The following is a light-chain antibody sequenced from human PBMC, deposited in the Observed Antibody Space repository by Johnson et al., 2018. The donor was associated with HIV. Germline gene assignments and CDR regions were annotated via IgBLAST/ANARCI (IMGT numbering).Light chain of an antibody. CDR2: RNN. Sequence: QSVLTQSPSASGTPGQRVTISCSGSSSNIGSNTVNWYQQLPGTAPKLLIYRNNQRPSGVPDRFSGSKSGTSASLAISGLQAADEADYYCAAWDDSLNGSYVFGTGTKVTVL. CDR1: SSNIGSNT. J-gene: IGLJ1*01. CDR3: AAWDDSLNGSYV. V-gene: IGLV1-44*01.